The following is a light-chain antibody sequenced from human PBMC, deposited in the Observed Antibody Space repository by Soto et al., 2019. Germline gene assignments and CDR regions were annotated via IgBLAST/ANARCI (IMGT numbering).Light chain of an antibody. CDR3: QQYDNWPIT. V-gene: IGKV3-15*01. CDR1: QSVSTN. Sequence: EIAMTQSPASLSVSPGERATLSCRASQSVSTNLAWYQQKPGQAPRLLMYGASTRAIGIPARFTGDGSGTEFTLTISSLQPEDVTFFYGQQYDNWPITFGEGTRLEIK. CDR2: GAS. J-gene: IGKJ5*01.